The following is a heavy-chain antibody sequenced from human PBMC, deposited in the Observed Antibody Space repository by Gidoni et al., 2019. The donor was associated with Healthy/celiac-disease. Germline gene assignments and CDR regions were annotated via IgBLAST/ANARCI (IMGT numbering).Heavy chain of an antibody. CDR2: INHSGST. D-gene: IGHD2-2*01. V-gene: IGHV4-34*01. J-gene: IGHJ4*02. CDR3: ARGVGYCSSTSCYVDY. CDR1: GGSFSGYY. Sequence: QVQLQQWGAGLLKPSETPSLTCAVYGGSFSGYYWSWIRQPPGKGLEWIGEINHSGSTNYNPSRKSRVTISVDTSKNQFSLKLSSVTAADTAVYYCARGVGYCSSTSCYVDYWGQGTLVTVSS.